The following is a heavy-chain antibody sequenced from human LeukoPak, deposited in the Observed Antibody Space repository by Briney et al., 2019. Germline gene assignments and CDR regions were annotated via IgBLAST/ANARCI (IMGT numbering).Heavy chain of an antibody. CDR2: INPNSGGS. CDR3: AREGVTTSSDAFDM. CDR1: GYTFTDYY. Sequence: ASVKVSCKASGYTFTDYYMHWVRQAPGQGLEWMGWINPNSGGSNYAQKFQGRVTMTRDTSISTAYMELRRPRSDDTAVYYCAREGVTTSSDAFDMWGQGTKVTVSS. V-gene: IGHV1-2*02. D-gene: IGHD3-3*01. J-gene: IGHJ3*02.